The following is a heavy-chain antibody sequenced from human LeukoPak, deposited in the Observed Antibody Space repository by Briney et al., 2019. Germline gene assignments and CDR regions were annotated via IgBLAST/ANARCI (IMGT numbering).Heavy chain of an antibody. V-gene: IGHV6-1*01. CDR1: GDSVSSNSAA. D-gene: IGHD6-13*01. CDR3: ARVPGIAAAGDRYFDY. CDR2: TYYRSRWYN. J-gene: IGHJ4*02. Sequence: SQTLSLTCAISGDSVSSNSAAWNWIRQSPSRGLEWLGRTYYRSRWYNEYAPSVKSRITIIPDTSKNHFSLQLNSVTPEDTAVYYCARVPGIAAAGDRYFDYWGQGTLVTVSS.